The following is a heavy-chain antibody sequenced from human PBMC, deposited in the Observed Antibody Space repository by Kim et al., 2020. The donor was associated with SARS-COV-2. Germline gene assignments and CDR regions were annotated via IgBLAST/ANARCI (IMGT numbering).Heavy chain of an antibody. J-gene: IGHJ5*02. V-gene: IGHV3-23*01. Sequence: DSVKGRFTISRDNSKNTLYLQMNSLRAEDTAVYYCAKGGSGWYRGGWFDPWGQGTLVTVSS. D-gene: IGHD6-19*01. CDR3: AKGGSGWYRGGWFDP.